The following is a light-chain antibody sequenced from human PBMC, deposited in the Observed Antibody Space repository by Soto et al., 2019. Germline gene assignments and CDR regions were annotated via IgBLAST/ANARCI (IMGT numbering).Light chain of an antibody. CDR1: QDITHF. Sequence: DIHMSQSPSSLFASVGDRVTITCQASQDITHFLNWYQQKPGKAPKLLIYHASNLQTGVPSRFSGSGSVTDFSLTISTFQPEDVATYYCHQCDSLPDTFGQGTKLEI. CDR3: HQCDSLPDT. J-gene: IGKJ2*01. CDR2: HAS. V-gene: IGKV1-33*01.